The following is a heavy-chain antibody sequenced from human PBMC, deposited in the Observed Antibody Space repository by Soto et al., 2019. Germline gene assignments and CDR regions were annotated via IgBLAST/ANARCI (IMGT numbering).Heavy chain of an antibody. J-gene: IGHJ6*02. CDR2: ISGSGGST. D-gene: IGHD3-10*01. CDR1: GFTFNSYA. Sequence: GESLKISCAASGFTFNSYAMSWVRQAPGKGLEWVSAISGSGGSTYYADSVKGRFTISRDNSKNTLYLQMNSLRAEDTAVYYCAKGGLGSFPFYYYYGMDVWGQGTTVTVSS. V-gene: IGHV3-23*01. CDR3: AKGGLGSFPFYYYYGMDV.